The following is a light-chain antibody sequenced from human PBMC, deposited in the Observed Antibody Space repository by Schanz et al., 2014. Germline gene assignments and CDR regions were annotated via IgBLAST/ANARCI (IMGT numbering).Light chain of an antibody. CDR1: SSDVGGYDY. V-gene: IGLV2-11*01. CDR2: DVS. CDR3: AVWDDSLSGV. J-gene: IGLJ1*01. Sequence: QSALTQPRSVSGSPGQSVTISCTGTSSDVGGYDYVSWYQQHPGKAPKFMIYDVSKRPSGVPDRFSGSKSGTSASLAISGLRAEDEGDHFCAVWDDSLSGVFGTGTKLTVL.